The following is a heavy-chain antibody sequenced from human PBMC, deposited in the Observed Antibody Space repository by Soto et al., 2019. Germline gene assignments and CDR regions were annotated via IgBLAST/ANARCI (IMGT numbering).Heavy chain of an antibody. CDR1: GGSISSGGYY. J-gene: IGHJ4*02. D-gene: IGHD3-9*01. Sequence: QVQLQESGPGLLKPSQTLSLTCTVYGGSISSGGYYWNWIRQHPGKGLEWIGYICYSGTTYYNPSVKSQVTMSVDPSKDQFSLKLSSVTAPDSAVYYCARDRLGYLEFEHWGQGTLVTRSS. CDR3: ARDRLGYLEFEH. V-gene: IGHV4-31*01. CDR2: ICYSGTT.